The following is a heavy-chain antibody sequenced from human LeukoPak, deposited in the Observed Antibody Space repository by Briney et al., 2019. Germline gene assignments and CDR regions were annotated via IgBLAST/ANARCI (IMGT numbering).Heavy chain of an antibody. V-gene: IGHV3-21*01. Sequence: GGSLRLSCAASGFTFSSYSMNWVRQAPGKGLEWVSSISSSSSYIYYADSVKGRFTIPRDNAKNSLYLQMNSLRAEDTAVYYCARGGDIVVVPAAIPIGTFDPWGQGTLVTVSS. CDR1: GFTFSSYS. CDR2: ISSSSSYI. J-gene: IGHJ5*02. D-gene: IGHD2-2*01. CDR3: ARGGDIVVVPAAIPIGTFDP.